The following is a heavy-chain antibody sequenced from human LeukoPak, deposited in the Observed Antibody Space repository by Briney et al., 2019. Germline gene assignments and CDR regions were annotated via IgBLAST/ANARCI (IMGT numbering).Heavy chain of an antibody. D-gene: IGHD2-2*01. CDR2: INHSGST. Sequence: SETLSLTCAVYGGSFSGYYWSWIRQPPGKGLEWIGEINHSGSTSYNPSLKSRVTISVDTSKNQFSLKLSSVTAADTAVYYCAGLRHDIVVVPAAEKEDYWGQGTLVTVSS. V-gene: IGHV4-34*01. CDR3: AGLRHDIVVVPAAEKEDY. J-gene: IGHJ4*02. CDR1: GGSFSGYY.